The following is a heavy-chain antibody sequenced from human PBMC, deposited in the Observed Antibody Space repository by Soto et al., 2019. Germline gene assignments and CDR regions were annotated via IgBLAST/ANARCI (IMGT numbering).Heavy chain of an antibody. CDR2: VNPSGGHT. D-gene: IGHD2-21*02. CDR3: ARGGHVVVVTAALDY. Sequence: QVQLMQSGAEVKKPGASVKVSCKASGDTFTEYYIHWVRQAPGQGLEWMGTVNPSGGHTTYAQHFLGRVTMHRDTATSSLYMELTSLTSDDTAVYYCARGGHVVVVTAALDYWGQGTLVTVSS. CDR1: GDTFTEYY. J-gene: IGHJ4*02. V-gene: IGHV1-46*01.